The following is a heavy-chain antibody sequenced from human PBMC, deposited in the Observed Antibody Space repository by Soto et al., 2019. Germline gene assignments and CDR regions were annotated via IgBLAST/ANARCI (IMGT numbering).Heavy chain of an antibody. CDR3: AGQPTAGSYYDLGSYYYYYAMDV. V-gene: IGHV4-31*03. D-gene: IGHD3-10*01. CDR2: IHYTGSA. J-gene: IGHJ6*02. Sequence: SETLSLTCTVSGGSISSGGYYWSWIRQHPGKGLEWIGYIHYTGSAYYHPSLKSRVTISVDTSRNQFSLKLSSVTAADTAVYYCAGQPTAGSYYDLGSYYYYYAMDVWGQGTTVTVSS. CDR1: GGSISSGGYY.